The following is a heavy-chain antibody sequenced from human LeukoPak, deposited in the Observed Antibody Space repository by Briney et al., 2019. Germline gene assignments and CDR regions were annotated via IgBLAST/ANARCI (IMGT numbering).Heavy chain of an antibody. CDR1: GGSISSYS. CDR3: ASGAAKFDP. J-gene: IGHJ5*02. CDR2: IYYSGST. Sequence: AETLSLTCAVSGGSISSYSWSWIRQPPGKGLEWIGYIYYSGSTNYNPALKSRVTISVDASMHQFSLKLSSVTAADTAVYYCASGAAKFDPWGQGTLVTVSS. D-gene: IGHD6-13*01. V-gene: IGHV4-59*01.